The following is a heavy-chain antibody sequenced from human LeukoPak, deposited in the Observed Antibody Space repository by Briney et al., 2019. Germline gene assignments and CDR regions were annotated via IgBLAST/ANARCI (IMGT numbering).Heavy chain of an antibody. V-gene: IGHV4-38-2*02. CDR1: GYSISSGYY. J-gene: IGHJ4*02. D-gene: IGHD5-24*01. CDR2: IYHSGST. CDR3: AADGYSSPFDH. Sequence: SETLSLTCTVSGYSISSGYYWGWIRQPPGKGLEWIGSIYHSGSTYYNPSLKSRVTISVDTSKNQFSLKLSSVTAADTAVYYCAADGYSSPFDHWGQGTLVTVSS.